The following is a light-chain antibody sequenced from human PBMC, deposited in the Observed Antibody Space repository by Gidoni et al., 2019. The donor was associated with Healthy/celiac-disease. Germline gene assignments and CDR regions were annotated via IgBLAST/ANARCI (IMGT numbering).Light chain of an antibody. CDR1: QSVSSSY. CDR2: GAS. J-gene: IGKJ5*01. CDR3: QLRGT. Sequence: ELVLTQSPGTLSLSPGERATLSCRASQSVSSSYLAWYQQNPGQAPRLLIYGASSRATGIPDRFSGSGSGTDFTLTISRLEPKDFAVYYCQLRGTFGQGTRLEIK. V-gene: IGKV3-20*01.